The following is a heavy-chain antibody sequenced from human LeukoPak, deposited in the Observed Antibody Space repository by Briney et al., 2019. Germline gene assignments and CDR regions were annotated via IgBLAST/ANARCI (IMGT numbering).Heavy chain of an antibody. J-gene: IGHJ6*02. V-gene: IGHV4-30-4*02. CDR1: GGSISSGDYY. CDR2: IYYSGST. CDR3: ARFHDYYDSSGDYGMDF. D-gene: IGHD3-22*01. Sequence: PSETLSLTCTVSGGSISSGDYYWSWIRQPPGKGLEWIGYIYYSGSTYYNPSLKSRVTISVDTSKNQFSLKLTSVTAADTALYYCARFHDYYDSSGDYGMDFWGQGTTVTVPS.